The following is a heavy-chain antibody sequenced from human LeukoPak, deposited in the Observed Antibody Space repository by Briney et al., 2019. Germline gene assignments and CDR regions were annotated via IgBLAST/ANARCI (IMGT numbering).Heavy chain of an antibody. CDR2: ISSSSSYI. CDR1: GFTFSSYS. D-gene: IGHD1-26*01. V-gene: IGHV3-21*01. Sequence: PGGSLRLSCAASGFTFSSYSMNWVRQAPGKGLEWVSSISSSSSYIYYADSVKGRFTISRDNAKNSLYLQMNSLRAEDTAVYYCAESRRIVGAYDALDIWGQGTMVTVSS. CDR3: AESRRIVGAYDALDI. J-gene: IGHJ3*02.